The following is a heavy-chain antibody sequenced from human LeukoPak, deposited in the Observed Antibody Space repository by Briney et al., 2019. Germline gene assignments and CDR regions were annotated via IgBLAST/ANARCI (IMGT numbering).Heavy chain of an antibody. Sequence: SVKVSCKASGGTFSSYAISWVRQAPGQGLEWMGRIIPIFGTANYAQKFQGRVTITTDESTSTAYMELSSLRSEDTAVYYCARSADGAYYDFWSGLFLDYWGQVTLVTVSS. D-gene: IGHD3-3*01. CDR3: ARSADGAYYDFWSGLFLDY. CDR2: IIPIFGTA. CDR1: GGTFSSYA. J-gene: IGHJ4*02. V-gene: IGHV1-69*05.